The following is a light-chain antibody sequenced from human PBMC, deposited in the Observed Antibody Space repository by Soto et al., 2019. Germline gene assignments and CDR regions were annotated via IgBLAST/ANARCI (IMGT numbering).Light chain of an antibody. J-gene: IGKJ1*01. Sequence: DIQMTQSPSSLSASVGDRVTITYRASQSISSYLNWYQQKPGKAPKLLIYAASSLQSAVPSRFSGSGSGTDFPLTISSLQPEDFATCYCQQRYSTLWTFGKGTKVEIK. CDR1: QSISSY. CDR2: AAS. V-gene: IGKV1-39*01. CDR3: QQRYSTLWT.